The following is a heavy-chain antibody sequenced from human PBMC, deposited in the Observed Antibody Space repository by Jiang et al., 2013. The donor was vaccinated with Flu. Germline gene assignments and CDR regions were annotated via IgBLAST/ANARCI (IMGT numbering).Heavy chain of an antibody. Sequence: GLVKPSETLSLTCTVSGGSISSYYWSWIRQPPGKGLEWIGYIYYSGSTNYNPSLKSRVTISVDTSKNQFSLKLSSVTAADTAVYYCARDRVCSGGSCSWFDPWGQGTLVTVSS. V-gene: IGHV4-59*01. D-gene: IGHD2-15*01. CDR2: IYYSGST. CDR1: GGSISSYY. CDR3: ARDRVCSGGSCSWFDP. J-gene: IGHJ5*02.